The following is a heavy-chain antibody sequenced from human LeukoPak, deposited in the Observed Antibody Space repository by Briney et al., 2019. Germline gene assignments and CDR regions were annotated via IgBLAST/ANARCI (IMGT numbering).Heavy chain of an antibody. V-gene: IGHV4-4*07. CDR1: GGSISSYY. CDR2: IYTSGST. Sequence: SETLSLTCTVSGGSISSYYWSWIRQPAGKGLEWIGRIYTSGSTNYNPSLKSRVTMSVDTSKNQFSLKLSSVTAADTAVYYCARDRVAGTKLVWYFDLWGRGTLVTVSS. J-gene: IGHJ2*01. CDR3: ARDRVAGTKLVWYFDL. D-gene: IGHD6-19*01.